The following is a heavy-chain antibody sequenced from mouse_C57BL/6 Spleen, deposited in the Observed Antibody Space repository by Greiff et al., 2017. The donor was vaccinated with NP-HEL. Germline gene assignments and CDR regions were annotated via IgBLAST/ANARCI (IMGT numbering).Heavy chain of an antibody. V-gene: IGHV1-52*01. D-gene: IGHD4-1*01. J-gene: IGHJ2*01. CDR2: IDPSDSET. Sequence: QVQLQQPGAELVRPGSSVKLSCKASGYTFTSYWMHWVKQRPIQGLEWIGNIDPSDSETHYNQKFKDKATLTVDKSSSTAYMQLSSLTSEDSAVYYCARMELTGTSFDYWGQGTTLTVSS. CDR1: GYTFTSYW. CDR3: ARMELTGTSFDY.